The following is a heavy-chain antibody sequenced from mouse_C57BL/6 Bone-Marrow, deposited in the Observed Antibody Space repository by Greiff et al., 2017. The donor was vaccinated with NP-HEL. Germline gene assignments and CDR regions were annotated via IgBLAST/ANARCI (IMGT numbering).Heavy chain of an antibody. V-gene: IGHV7-3*01. CDR2: IRNKANGYTT. Sequence: EVHLVESGGGLVQPGGSLSLSCAASGFTFTDYYMSWVRQPPGKALEWLGFIRNKANGYTTEYSASVQGRFTISRDNSQSILYLQMNALRAEDSATYYCARRDYGNYFAYWGQGTLVTVSA. CDR1: GFTFTDYY. J-gene: IGHJ3*01. D-gene: IGHD2-1*01. CDR3: ARRDYGNYFAY.